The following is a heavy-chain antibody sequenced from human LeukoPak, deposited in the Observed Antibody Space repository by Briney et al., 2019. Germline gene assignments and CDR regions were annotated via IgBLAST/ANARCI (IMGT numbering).Heavy chain of an antibody. CDR3: ARDQTGTPNWFDP. Sequence: ASVKVSCKASGGTFSSYAISWVRQAPGQGLEWMGGIIPIFGTANYAQKFQGRVTITADESTSTAYMELSSLRSEDTAVYYCARDQTGTPNWFDPWGQGTLVTVSS. D-gene: IGHD1-1*01. J-gene: IGHJ5*02. CDR2: IIPIFGTA. V-gene: IGHV1-69*13. CDR1: GGTFSSYA.